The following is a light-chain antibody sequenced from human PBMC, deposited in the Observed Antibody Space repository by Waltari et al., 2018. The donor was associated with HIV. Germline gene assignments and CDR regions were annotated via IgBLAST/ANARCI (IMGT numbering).Light chain of an antibody. CDR1: SSDVGGYNY. CDR2: EVS. V-gene: IGLV2-8*01. J-gene: IGLJ3*02. CDR3: SSYAGSNWV. Sequence: QSALTQPPSASGSPGQSVTISCTGTSSDVGGYNYVSWYQQHPGKAPKFTIYEVSKRPSGFLDRFAGSKSGNTASLTVSGLQAEDEADYYCSSYAGSNWVFGGGTKLTVL.